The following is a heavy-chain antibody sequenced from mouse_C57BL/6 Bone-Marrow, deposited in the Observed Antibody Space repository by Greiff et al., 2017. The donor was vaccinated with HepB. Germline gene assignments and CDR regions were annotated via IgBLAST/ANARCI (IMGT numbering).Heavy chain of an antibody. D-gene: IGHD1-1*01. V-gene: IGHV1-78*01. Sequence: VQLQQSDAELVKPGASVKISCKVSGYTFTDHTIHWMKQRPEQGLEWIGYIYPRDGSTKYNEKFKGKATLTADKSSSTAYMQLNSLTSEDSAVYCCAREQGVTTVVDWYFDVWGTGTTVTVSS. J-gene: IGHJ1*03. CDR2: IYPRDGST. CDR1: GYTFTDHT. CDR3: AREQGVTTVVDWYFDV.